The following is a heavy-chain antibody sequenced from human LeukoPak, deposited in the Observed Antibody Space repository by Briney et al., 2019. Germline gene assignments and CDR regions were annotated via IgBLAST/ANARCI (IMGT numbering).Heavy chain of an antibody. D-gene: IGHD6-19*01. CDR1: GFTFNSYS. CDR3: AREAVYSSGWYFYNGLDA. Sequence: GGSLRLSCAASGFTFNSYSMNWVRQAPGKGLEWVSSISDSSSYIYYADSVKGRFTFSRDNAKNSLYLQMNSLRAEDTGVYYCAREAVYSSGWYFYNGLDAWGQGTTVTVSS. CDR2: ISDSSSYI. V-gene: IGHV3-21*01. J-gene: IGHJ6*02.